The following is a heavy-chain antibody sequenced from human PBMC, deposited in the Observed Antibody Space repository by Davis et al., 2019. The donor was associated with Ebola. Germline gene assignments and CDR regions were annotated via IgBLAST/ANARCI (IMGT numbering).Heavy chain of an antibody. CDR1: GFTFNNFV. CDR2: IRYDGGST. V-gene: IGHV3-30*02. CDR3: AKDQGFDGYSLIFDF. J-gene: IGHJ4*02. Sequence: PGGSLRLSCAASGFTFNNFVMHWVRQAPGKGLEWVAFIRYDGGSTSYADSVKGRFTISRDNSKNTLFLQMNSLRPEDTAVYYCAKDQGFDGYSLIFDFWGQGTLATVSS. D-gene: IGHD5-24*01.